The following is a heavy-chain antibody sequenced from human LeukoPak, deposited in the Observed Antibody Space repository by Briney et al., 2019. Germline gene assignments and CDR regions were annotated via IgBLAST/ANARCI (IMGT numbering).Heavy chain of an antibody. CDR3: ADLGTPY. CDR2: IKNKADSYTT. V-gene: IGHV3-72*01. Sequence: GRSLRLSCAASGFTFSDHNMDWVRQAPGKGLEWVGRIKNKADSYTTRYAASVQGRFTISRDDLKTSLYLEMNRLRTEDTAVYYCADLGTPYWGQGTLVTVSS. J-gene: IGHJ4*02. CDR1: GFTFSDHN.